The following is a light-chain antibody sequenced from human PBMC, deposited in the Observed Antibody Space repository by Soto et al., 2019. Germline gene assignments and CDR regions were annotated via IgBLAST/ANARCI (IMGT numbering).Light chain of an antibody. CDR3: SSYISSSSLYV. CDR2: DVS. J-gene: IGLJ1*01. Sequence: QSVLTQPASVSGSPGQAITISCTGTSSDVGGYNNVSWYQQHPGKAPKLIISDVSNRPSGVSNRFSGSRSGNTASLTISGIQAEDEADYYCSSYISSSSLYVFGSGTKVTVL. CDR1: SSDVGGYNN. V-gene: IGLV2-14*03.